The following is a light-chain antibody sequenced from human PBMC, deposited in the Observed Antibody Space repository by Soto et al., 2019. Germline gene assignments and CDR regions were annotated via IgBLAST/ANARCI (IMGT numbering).Light chain of an antibody. CDR2: GAS. J-gene: IGKJ1*01. V-gene: IGKV3-15*01. CDR3: QHYNNWPVWA. Sequence: EIVMTQSPVTLSVSPGERVTLSCRASKSVSSNLAWYQQKPGQAPRVLIYGASTRATVIPARFSGSGSGTEFTLTISSLQAEDFAVYYCQHYNNWPVWAFGQGTKVE. CDR1: KSVSSN.